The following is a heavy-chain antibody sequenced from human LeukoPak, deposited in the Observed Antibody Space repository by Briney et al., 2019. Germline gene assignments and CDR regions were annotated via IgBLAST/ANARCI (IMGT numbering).Heavy chain of an antibody. CDR3: AREGRASGYDFDC. D-gene: IGHD5-12*01. CDR1: GFTFSSYW. J-gene: IGHJ4*02. Sequence: GGSLRLSCAASGFTFSSYWMHWVRQAPGKGLVWVSRINSDGSSITYADSVKGRFTISRDNAKNTLFLQMNSLRVEDTAVYYCAREGRASGYDFDCWGQGTLVTVSS. CDR2: INSDGSSI. V-gene: IGHV3-74*03.